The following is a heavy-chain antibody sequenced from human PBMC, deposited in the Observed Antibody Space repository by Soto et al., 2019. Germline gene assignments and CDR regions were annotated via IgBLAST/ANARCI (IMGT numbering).Heavy chain of an antibody. CDR3: ARDDYYDSSGYYVYYGMDV. D-gene: IGHD3-22*01. V-gene: IGHV3-48*02. Sequence: GGSLRLSCAASGFTFSSYSMNWVRQAPGKGLEWVSYISSSSSTIYYADSVKGRFTISRDKAKNSLYLQMNSLRDEDTAVYYCARDDYYDSSGYYVYYGMDVWGQGTTVTVSS. CDR1: GFTFSSYS. J-gene: IGHJ6*02. CDR2: ISSSSSTI.